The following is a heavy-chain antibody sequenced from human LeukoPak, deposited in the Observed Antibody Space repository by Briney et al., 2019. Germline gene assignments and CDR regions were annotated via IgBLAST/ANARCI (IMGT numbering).Heavy chain of an antibody. CDR1: GFTFSSNA. CDR2: ITDSGDRT. J-gene: IGHJ4*02. Sequence: GGSLRLSCAAPGFTFSSNAMNWVRQAPGKGLERVSAITDSGDRTFYADSVKGRVTISRDNSKNTLNLQMNSLRDQDTAVYYCARGSRITGWSWGRGTLVTVSS. V-gene: IGHV3-23*01. CDR3: ARGSRITGWS. D-gene: IGHD3-10*01.